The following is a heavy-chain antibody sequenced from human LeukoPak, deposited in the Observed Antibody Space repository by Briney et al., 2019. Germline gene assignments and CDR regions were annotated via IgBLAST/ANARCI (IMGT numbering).Heavy chain of an antibody. D-gene: IGHD3-10*01. CDR1: GFTFSSSS. Sequence: GGSLRLSCAVSGFTFSSSSMNWVRRAPGKGLEWVSSISSGSTYIYYADSLKGRFTISRDNAKNSLYLQMNSLRAEDTAVYYCARIGSGSLVAFDIWGQGTMVTVSS. J-gene: IGHJ3*02. CDR3: ARIGSGSLVAFDI. CDR2: ISSGSTYI. V-gene: IGHV3-21*01.